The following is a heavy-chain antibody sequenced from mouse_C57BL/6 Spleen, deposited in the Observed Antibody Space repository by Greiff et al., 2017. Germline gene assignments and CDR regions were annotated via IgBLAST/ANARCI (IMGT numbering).Heavy chain of an antibody. Sequence: QVQLQQSGPELVKPGASVKLSCKASGYTFTSYDINWVKQRPGQGLAWIGVMYPSDGSTKYNEKFKGKAALTVDTSSSTAYMELHSLTAEDSAVYFCAMTGTEYFDYWGQGTTLTVSS. D-gene: IGHD4-1*01. V-gene: IGHV1-85*01. CDR3: AMTGTEYFDY. J-gene: IGHJ2*01. CDR2: MYPSDGST. CDR1: GYTFTSYD.